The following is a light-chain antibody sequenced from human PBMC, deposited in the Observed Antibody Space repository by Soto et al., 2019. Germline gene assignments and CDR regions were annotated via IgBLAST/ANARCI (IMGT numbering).Light chain of an antibody. Sequence: QSALTQPRSVSGSPGQSVTISCTGTSSDVGGYKYVSWYQQHPGKAPKLMIYDVTKRPSGVPDRFSGSKSGNTASLIISGLQDEDEADYYCCSYAGTYTHAIFGGGTKLTVL. CDR1: SSDVGGYKY. J-gene: IGLJ2*01. V-gene: IGLV2-11*01. CDR3: CSYAGTYTHAI. CDR2: DVT.